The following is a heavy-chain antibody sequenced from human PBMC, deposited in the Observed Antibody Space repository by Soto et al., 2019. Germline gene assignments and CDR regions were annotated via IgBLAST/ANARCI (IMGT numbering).Heavy chain of an antibody. CDR3: AGGSLVARHLDY. V-gene: IGHV4-31*03. CDR2: IYYSGST. D-gene: IGHD6-6*01. CDR1: GGSISSGGYY. Sequence: QVQLQESGPGLVKPSQTLSLTCTVSGGSISSGGYYWSWIRQHPGKGLEWIGYIYYSGSTYYNPSLRGRVTISVDTSKNRFSLKLSSVTAADTAVYCCAGGSLVARHLDYWGQGTLVTVSS. J-gene: IGHJ4*02.